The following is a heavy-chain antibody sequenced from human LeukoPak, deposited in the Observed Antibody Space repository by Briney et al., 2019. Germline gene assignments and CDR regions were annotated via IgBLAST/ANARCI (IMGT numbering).Heavy chain of an antibody. Sequence: SETLSLTCTVSGGSISSGDYYWSWIRQPPGKGLEWIGYIYYSGSTYYNPSLKSRVTISVDTSKNQFSLKLSSVTAADTAVYYCASQYYDFWSAYETGAFDIWGQGTMVTVSS. J-gene: IGHJ3*02. D-gene: IGHD3-3*01. V-gene: IGHV4-30-4*08. CDR2: IYYSGST. CDR1: GGSISSGDYY. CDR3: ASQYYDFWSAYETGAFDI.